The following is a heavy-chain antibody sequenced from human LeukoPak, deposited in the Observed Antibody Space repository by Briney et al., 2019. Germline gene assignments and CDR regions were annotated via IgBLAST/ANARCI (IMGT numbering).Heavy chain of an antibody. CDR1: GGTFSSYA. J-gene: IGHJ4*02. Sequence: ASVKVFCKASGGTFSSYAISWVRQAPGQGLEWMGGIIPIFGTANYAQKFQGRVTITADKSTSTAYMELSSLRSEDTAVYYCARGSRSLGYSFDYWGQGTLVTVSS. D-gene: IGHD5-18*01. V-gene: IGHV1-69*06. CDR3: ARGSRSLGYSFDY. CDR2: IIPIFGTA.